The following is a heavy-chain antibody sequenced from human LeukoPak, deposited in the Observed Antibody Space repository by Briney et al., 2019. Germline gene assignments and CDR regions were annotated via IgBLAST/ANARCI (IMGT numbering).Heavy chain of an antibody. V-gene: IGHV4-34*01. CDR1: GGSFSGYY. CDR2: INHSGST. Sequence: SETLSLTCAVYGGSFSGYYWSWIRQPPGKGLEWIGEINHSGSTNYNPSLKSRVTISVDTSKNQFSLKLSSVTAADTAVYYCARDRVGEGAAWGQGTLVTVSS. CDR3: ARDRVGEGAA. D-gene: IGHD6-13*01. J-gene: IGHJ4*02.